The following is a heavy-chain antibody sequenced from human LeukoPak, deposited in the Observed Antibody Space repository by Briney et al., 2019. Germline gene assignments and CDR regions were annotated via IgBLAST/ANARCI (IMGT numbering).Heavy chain of an antibody. V-gene: IGHV6-1*01. J-gene: IGHJ5*02. CDR1: GYSVSSNSAA. Sequence: SQTLPLTCAISGYSVSSNSAAWNWIRQSPSRGLEWLGRTYYRSKWYNDFAVSVKSRITINPDTSKNQFSLQLNSVTPEDKAVYYCARDIAAASTTGWFDPWGQGTLVTVSS. CDR3: ARDIAAASTTGWFDP. CDR2: TYYRSKWYN. D-gene: IGHD6-13*01.